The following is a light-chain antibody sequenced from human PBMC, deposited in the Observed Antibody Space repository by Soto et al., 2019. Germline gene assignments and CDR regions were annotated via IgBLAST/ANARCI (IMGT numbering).Light chain of an antibody. CDR3: QQRRNLIT. CDR1: QSISTE. CDR2: DAS. J-gene: IGKJ5*01. V-gene: IGKV3-11*01. Sequence: EIVMTQSPATLSVSPGERATLSCRASQSISTELAWYQQKPGQPPRLLIYDASNRATGIPARFSGSGSGTDFTLTISSLEPEDFAIYYCQQRRNLITFGQGTRLEIK.